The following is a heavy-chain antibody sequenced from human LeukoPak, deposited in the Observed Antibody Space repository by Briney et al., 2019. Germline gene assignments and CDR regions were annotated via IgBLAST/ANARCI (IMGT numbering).Heavy chain of an antibody. Sequence: GGSLRLSCAASGSTFSSYSMNWIRQAPGKGLEWVSSISSSTSYIYYADSVKGRFTISKDNAKNSLYLQMSSLRAEDTAVYYCARGKGLFDYWGQGTLVTVSS. CDR3: ARGKGLFDY. CDR1: GSTFSSYS. J-gene: IGHJ4*02. D-gene: IGHD3-22*01. CDR2: ISSSTSYI. V-gene: IGHV3-21*04.